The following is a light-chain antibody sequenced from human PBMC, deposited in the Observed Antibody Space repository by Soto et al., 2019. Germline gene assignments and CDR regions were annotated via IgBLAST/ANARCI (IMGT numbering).Light chain of an antibody. CDR1: SSNIGNNY. CDR3: GTWDSSLSAVV. V-gene: IGLV1-51*01. Sequence: QSVLTQPPSVSAAPAQKVTISCSGSSSNIGNNYVSWYQQLPKTAPKLLIYDNNKRPSGIPDRFSGSKSGTSATLGITGLQTGDEADYYCGTWDSSLSAVVFGGGTKLTVL. CDR2: DNN. J-gene: IGLJ2*01.